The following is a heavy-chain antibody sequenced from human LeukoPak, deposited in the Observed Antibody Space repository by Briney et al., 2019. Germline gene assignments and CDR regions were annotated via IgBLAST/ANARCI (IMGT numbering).Heavy chain of an antibody. J-gene: IGHJ4*02. CDR1: GFTFSTYA. V-gene: IGHV3-23*01. CDR2: ISGSSGST. Sequence: TGGSLRLSCAASGFTFSTYAMSWVRQAPGKGLEWVSAISGSSGSTYYADSVKGRFTISRDNSKNTLYLQINSLRAEDTAIYYCAKDRRNWGSRVDYWGQGTLVTVSS. CDR3: AKDRRNWGSRVDY. D-gene: IGHD7-27*01.